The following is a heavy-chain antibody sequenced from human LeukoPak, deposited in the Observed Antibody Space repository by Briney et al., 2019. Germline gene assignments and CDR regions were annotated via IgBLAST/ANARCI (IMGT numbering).Heavy chain of an antibody. CDR1: GFTFSSYS. CDR2: ISSSSSYI. J-gene: IGHJ6*03. CDR3: ARGAGMTANYYYMDV. Sequence: GGSLRPSCAASGFTFSSYSMNWVRQAPGKGLEWVSSISSSSSYIYYADSVKGRFTISRDNAKNSLYLQMNSLRAEDTAVYYCARGAGMTANYYYMDVWGKGTTVTVSS. V-gene: IGHV3-21*01. D-gene: IGHD2-21*02.